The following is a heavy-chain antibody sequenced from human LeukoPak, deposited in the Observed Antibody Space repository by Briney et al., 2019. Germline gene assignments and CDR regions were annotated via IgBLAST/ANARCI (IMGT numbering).Heavy chain of an antibody. CDR3: ASDRLVVSATASPLFDY. V-gene: IGHV3-21*01. CDR2: ISSSSYI. Sequence: GGSLRLSCAASGFTFSSYSMTWVRQAPGKGLEWVSSISSSSYIYYADSVKGGFTISRNNTKHSLYLQMNSLRAQDTAVYFRASDRLVVSATASPLFDYWGQGTVVRVSS. CDR1: GFTFSSYS. J-gene: IGHJ4*02. D-gene: IGHD2-15*01.